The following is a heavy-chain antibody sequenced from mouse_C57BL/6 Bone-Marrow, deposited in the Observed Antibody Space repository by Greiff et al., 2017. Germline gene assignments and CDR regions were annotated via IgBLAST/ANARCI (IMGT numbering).Heavy chain of an antibody. J-gene: IGHJ3*01. V-gene: IGHV3-6*01. D-gene: IGHD1-1*01. CDR1: GYSITSGYY. CDR3: ARDMRYGSSCGFAY. CDR2: ISYDGSN. Sequence: ESGPGLVKPSQSLSLTCSVTGYSITSGYYWNWIRQFPGNKLEWMGYISYDGSNNYNPSLKNRISITRDTSKNQFFLKLNSVTTEDTATYCCARDMRYGSSCGFAYWGQGTLVTVTA.